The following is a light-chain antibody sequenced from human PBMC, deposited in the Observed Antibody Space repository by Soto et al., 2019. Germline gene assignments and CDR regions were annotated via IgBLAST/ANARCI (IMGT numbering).Light chain of an antibody. CDR2: DVT. V-gene: IGLV2-14*01. CDR1: SSDVGAYNY. J-gene: IGLJ3*02. Sequence: QSALTQPASVSGSPGQSVTISCSGSSSDVGAYNYVSWYQRHPGKAPKLMIYDVTNRPSGVSNRFSGSKSDNTASLTISGLQAEDEAAYFCSSYTSSSTVVFGGGTKVTVL. CDR3: SSYTSSSTVV.